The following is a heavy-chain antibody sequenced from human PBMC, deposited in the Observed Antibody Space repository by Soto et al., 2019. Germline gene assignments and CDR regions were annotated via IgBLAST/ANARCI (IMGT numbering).Heavy chain of an antibody. J-gene: IGHJ6*02. D-gene: IGHD3-10*01. CDR3: ATSSGSAYGLDV. CDR1: AGSISTTNW. Sequence: TLSLTCAVSAGSISTTNWYVWVRQPPGMGLEWIGEIYHTGTTTYNPPLKSRVTMSVDTSKNQFSLRLSFVTAADTAVYYCATSSGSAYGLDVWGPGATVTVSS. V-gene: IGHV4-4*02. CDR2: IYHTGTT.